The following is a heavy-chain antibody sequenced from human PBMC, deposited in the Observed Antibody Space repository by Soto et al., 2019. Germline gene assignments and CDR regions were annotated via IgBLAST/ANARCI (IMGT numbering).Heavy chain of an antibody. CDR3: ARSWGDYENDAFDI. J-gene: IGHJ3*02. D-gene: IGHD4-17*01. Sequence: ASGKVSCKASGYTFTGYYMHWVRQAPGQGLEWMGWINPNSGGTNYAQKFQGWVTMTRDTSISTAYMELSRLRSDDTAVYYCARSWGDYENDAFDIWAQGTMVTVSS. CDR2: INPNSGGT. V-gene: IGHV1-2*04. CDR1: GYTFTGYY.